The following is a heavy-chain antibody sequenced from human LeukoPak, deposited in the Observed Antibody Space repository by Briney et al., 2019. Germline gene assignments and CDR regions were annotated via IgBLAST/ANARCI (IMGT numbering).Heavy chain of an antibody. CDR1: GGSFSGYY. CDR2: INHSGST. Sequence: SETLSLTCAVYGGSFSGYYWSWIRQPPGKGLEWIGEINHSGSTNYNPSLKSRVTISVDTSKNQFSLKLSSVTAADSAVYYCAGGTLDSSGEGLDYWGQGTLVTVSS. CDR3: AGGTLDSSGEGLDY. D-gene: IGHD3-22*01. V-gene: IGHV4-34*01. J-gene: IGHJ4*02.